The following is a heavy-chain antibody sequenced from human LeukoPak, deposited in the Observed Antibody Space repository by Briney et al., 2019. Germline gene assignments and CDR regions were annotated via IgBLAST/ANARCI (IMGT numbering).Heavy chain of an antibody. D-gene: IGHD5-18*01. J-gene: IGHJ5*02. V-gene: IGHV4-34*01. Sequence: SETLSLTCAVYGGSFSGYYWSWIRQPPGKGLEWIGEINHSGSTNYNPSLKSRVTISVDKSKNQFSLKLSSVTAADTAVYYCARGGDVDTAMVRWFDPWGQGTLVTVSS. CDR2: INHSGST. CDR3: ARGGDVDTAMVRWFDP. CDR1: GGSFSGYY.